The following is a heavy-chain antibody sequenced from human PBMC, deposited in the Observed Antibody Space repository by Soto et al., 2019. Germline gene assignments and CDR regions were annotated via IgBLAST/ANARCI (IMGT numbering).Heavy chain of an antibody. V-gene: IGHV4-30-2*01. CDR2: IYHSVST. Sequence: SETLSLTCAVSGGSISSGGYSWSWIRQPPGKGLECIGYIYHSVSTYYNPSLKSRVTISVDRSKNQFSLKLNSVTAADTAVYYCARGPPLGYWGQGTLGTVSS. CDR3: ARGPPLGY. J-gene: IGHJ4*02. CDR1: GGSISSGGYS.